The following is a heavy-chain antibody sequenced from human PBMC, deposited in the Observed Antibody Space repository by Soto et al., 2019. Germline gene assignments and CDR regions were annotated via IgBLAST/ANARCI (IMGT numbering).Heavy chain of an antibody. D-gene: IGHD2-21*01. CDR2: ISVHNGNR. Sequence: QVQLVPSGAEVKKPGASVKVSCKASGYTFTTYTITWVRQAPGQGLEWMGWISVHNGNRNYAQRFKGRVTMTTDTSTSTAYMELSGLRSDATAVYYCARCQHRVDYWCQGTLFTVSS. CDR1: GYTFTTYT. J-gene: IGHJ4*02. V-gene: IGHV1-18*04. CDR3: ARCQHRVDY.